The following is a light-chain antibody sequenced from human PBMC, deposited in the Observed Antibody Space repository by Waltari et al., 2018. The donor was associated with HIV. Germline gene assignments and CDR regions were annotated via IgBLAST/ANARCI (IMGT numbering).Light chain of an antibody. Sequence: ELTQPHSVSVSPGQTARITCSGDALPKQYAYWYQQRPGHAPVLVIYKDTERPSGIPERFSGSSSGTTATLTIIGVQAQDEADYHCQSADSNASLWVFGGGTKLTVL. CDR2: KDT. V-gene: IGLV3-25*03. CDR3: QSADSNASLWV. J-gene: IGLJ3*02. CDR1: ALPKQY.